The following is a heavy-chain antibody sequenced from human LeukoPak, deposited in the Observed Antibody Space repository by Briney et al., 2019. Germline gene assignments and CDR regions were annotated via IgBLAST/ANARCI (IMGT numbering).Heavy chain of an antibody. J-gene: IGHJ4*02. Sequence: GRSLRLSCAASGFTFSGYAMHWVRQAPGKGLEWVAVISYEGGNEYYADSVKGRFTISRDNSKNTLYLQMNSLSVEDTAVYYCARVGYYASGPFSYFDYWGQGTLVTVSS. CDR3: ARVGYYASGPFSYFDY. CDR1: GFTFSGYA. D-gene: IGHD3-10*01. V-gene: IGHV3-30-3*01. CDR2: ISYEGGNE.